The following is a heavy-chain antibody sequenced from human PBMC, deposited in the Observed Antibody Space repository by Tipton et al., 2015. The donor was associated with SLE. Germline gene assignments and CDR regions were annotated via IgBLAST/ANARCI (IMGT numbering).Heavy chain of an antibody. CDR1: GFNFGAYW. Sequence: QLVQSGGGLIQPGGSLRLSCVASGFNFGAYWMHWVRQAPGKGLVWISRTNQDGAIRSYEDSVKGRFIISRDNSKSTLYLQMNNVRVEDTALYYCTRGIDPGSSRISDYWGQGTMVSVSS. CDR2: TNQDGAIR. J-gene: IGHJ4*02. V-gene: IGHV3-74*02. CDR3: TRGIDPGSSRISDY. D-gene: IGHD2-15*01.